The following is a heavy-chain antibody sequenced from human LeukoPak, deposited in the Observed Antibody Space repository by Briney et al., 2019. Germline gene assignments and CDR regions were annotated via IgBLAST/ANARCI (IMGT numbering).Heavy chain of an antibody. J-gene: IGHJ6*03. D-gene: IGHD6-13*01. CDR2: INHSGST. CDR3: ARVSAGPRGV. Sequence: PSETLSLTCAVYGGSFSGYYWSWIRQPPGKGLDWIGEINHSGSTNYNPSLKGRVTISVDTSKNQFSLKLSSVTSAGTAVYYCARVSAGPRGVWGKRTTVTVSS. V-gene: IGHV4-34*01. CDR1: GGSFSGYY.